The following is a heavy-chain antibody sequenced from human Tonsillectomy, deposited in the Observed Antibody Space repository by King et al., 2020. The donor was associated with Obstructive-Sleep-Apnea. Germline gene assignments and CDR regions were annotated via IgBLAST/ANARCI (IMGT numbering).Heavy chain of an antibody. CDR1: GFTFRNYG. CDR3: AKDRLTSMGYFDY. V-gene: IGHV3-30*18. D-gene: IGHD5-12*01. CDR2: ISFDGGHK. J-gene: IGHJ4*02. Sequence: VQLVESGGGVVQPGGSLRLSCAASGFTFRNYGMHWVRQAPGKGLEWVAVISFDGGHKYYEDSVKGRFTISRDNFKNMVYLQMNSLRAEDTAVYFCAKDRLTSMGYFDYWGQGSLVTVSS.